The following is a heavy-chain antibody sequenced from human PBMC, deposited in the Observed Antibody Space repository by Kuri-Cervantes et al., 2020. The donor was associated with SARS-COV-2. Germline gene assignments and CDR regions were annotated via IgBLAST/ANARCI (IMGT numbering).Heavy chain of an antibody. CDR2: INPDSGGT. CDR3: ARDFSGVYDITGEKDAFDV. CDR1: GYTFTGYY. J-gene: IGHJ3*01. V-gene: IGHV1-2*02. D-gene: IGHD2-8*01. Sequence: ASVKVSCKASGYTFTGYYIHWVRQAPGQGLEWLGWINPDSGGTNYAQKFQGRVTMTVDTSISTAYMQLSSLRSDDTALYYCARDFSGVYDITGEKDAFDVWGQGTMVTVSS.